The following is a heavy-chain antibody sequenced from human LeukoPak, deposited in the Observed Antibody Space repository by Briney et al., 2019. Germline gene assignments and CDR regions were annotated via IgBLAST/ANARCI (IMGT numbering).Heavy chain of an antibody. Sequence: GASVKVSRKASGYTFTSYDINWVRQATGQGLEWMGWMNPNSGNTGYAQKFQGRVTMTRNTSISTAYMELSSLRSEDTAVYYCARGSSSSWYTTGDDYWGQGTLVTVSS. CDR1: GYTFTSYD. D-gene: IGHD6-13*01. CDR3: ARGSSSSWYTTGDDY. J-gene: IGHJ4*02. CDR2: MNPNSGNT. V-gene: IGHV1-8*01.